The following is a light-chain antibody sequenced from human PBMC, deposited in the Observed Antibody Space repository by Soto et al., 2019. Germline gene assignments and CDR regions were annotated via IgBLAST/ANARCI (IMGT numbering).Light chain of an antibody. CDR1: QSISSY. V-gene: IGKV1-39*01. J-gene: IGKJ4*01. CDR2: AAS. CDR3: QQSYSTPLT. Sequence: MHMTHAPSSLSASVLYSVTITCLASQSISSYLNWYQQKPGKAPKLLIYAASSLQSGVPSRFSGSGSGTDFTLTISSLQPEDFATYYCQQSYSTPLTFGGGTKVDIK.